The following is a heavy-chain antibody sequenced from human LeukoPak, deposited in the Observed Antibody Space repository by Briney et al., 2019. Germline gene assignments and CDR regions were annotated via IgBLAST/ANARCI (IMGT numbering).Heavy chain of an antibody. CDR3: ARAEGIAAAPSTMYFQH. CDR2: INSDGSST. CDR1: GFTFSSYW. Sequence: PGGSLRLSCAASGFTFSSYWMHWVRQAPGKGLVWVSRINSDGSSTSYADSVTGRFTISRDNAKNTLYLQMNSLRAEDTAVYYCARAEGIAAAPSTMYFQHWGQGTLVTVSS. V-gene: IGHV3-74*01. J-gene: IGHJ1*01. D-gene: IGHD6-13*01.